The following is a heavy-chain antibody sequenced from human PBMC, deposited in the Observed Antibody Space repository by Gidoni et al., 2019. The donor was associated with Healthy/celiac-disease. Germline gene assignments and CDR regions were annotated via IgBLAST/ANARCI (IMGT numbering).Heavy chain of an antibody. D-gene: IGHD3-10*01. CDR3: ARLKGTGYYYGSGSYDDY. CDR1: GGSISSSSYY. V-gene: IGHV4-39*01. CDR2: IYYSGST. Sequence: QLQLQESGPGLVKPSETLSLTCTVSGGSISSSSYYWGWIRQPPGKGLEWIGSIYYSGSTYYNPSLKSRVTISVDTSKNQFSLKLSSVTAADTAVYYCARLKGTGYYYGSGSYDDYWGQGTLVTVSS. J-gene: IGHJ4*02.